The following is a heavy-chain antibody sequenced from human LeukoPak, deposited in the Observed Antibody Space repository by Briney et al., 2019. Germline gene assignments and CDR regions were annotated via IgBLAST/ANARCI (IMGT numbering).Heavy chain of an antibody. CDR2: IYDSGST. J-gene: IGHJ4*02. CDR3: ARAVGYYYGPIDF. CDR1: GGSISSSSYY. D-gene: IGHD5-18*01. Sequence: SETLSLTCTVSGGSISSSSYYWGWIRQPPGKGLEWIGSIYDSGSTYYNPSLKSRVTISVDTSKNHFSLKLSSVTAADTAVYYCARAVGYYYGPIDFWGQGTLVTVSS. V-gene: IGHV4-39*07.